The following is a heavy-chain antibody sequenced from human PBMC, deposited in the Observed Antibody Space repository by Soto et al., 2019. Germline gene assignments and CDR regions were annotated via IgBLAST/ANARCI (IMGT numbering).Heavy chain of an antibody. Sequence: QVQLVQSGAEVKKPGSSVKVSCKASGGTFSSYAISWVRQAPGQGLEWMGGIIPIFGTANYAQKFQGRVTITADESTSTAYMELSSLRSEDTAVYHCARVYYYDSSGYSGPFDYWGQGTLVTVSS. CDR1: GGTFSSYA. V-gene: IGHV1-69*12. J-gene: IGHJ4*02. CDR2: IIPIFGTA. D-gene: IGHD3-22*01. CDR3: ARVYYYDSSGYSGPFDY.